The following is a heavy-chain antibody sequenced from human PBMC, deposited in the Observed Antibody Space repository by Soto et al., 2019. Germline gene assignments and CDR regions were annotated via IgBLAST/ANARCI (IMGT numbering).Heavy chain of an antibody. J-gene: IGHJ4*02. CDR3: KKIKPGGASFDY. CDR2: ITYNGNT. CDR1: GGAIDSYY. D-gene: IGHD3-10*01. Sequence: SETLSLTCTVSGGAIDSYYWSWIRQPPGKGLEWIGYITYNGNTNYSPSLQSRVTISRDTSKNQVSLDLRSVTAADTAVYYCKKIKPGGASFDYWGQGARVTVSS. V-gene: IGHV4-59*01.